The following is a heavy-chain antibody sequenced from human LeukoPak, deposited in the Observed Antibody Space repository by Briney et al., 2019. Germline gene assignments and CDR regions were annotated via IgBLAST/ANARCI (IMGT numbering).Heavy chain of an antibody. V-gene: IGHV1-8*01. CDR2: MHPNSDDT. CDR3: ASWEGGAFDI. D-gene: IGHD1-26*01. Sequence: GASVKVSCKASGYTFTNNDIHWVRQATGQGLEWMGWMHPNSDDTGYAQKFQGRVTMTRNTSISTAYMELSSLRSEDTAVYYCASWEGGAFDIWGQGTMVTVSS. J-gene: IGHJ3*02. CDR1: GYTFTNND.